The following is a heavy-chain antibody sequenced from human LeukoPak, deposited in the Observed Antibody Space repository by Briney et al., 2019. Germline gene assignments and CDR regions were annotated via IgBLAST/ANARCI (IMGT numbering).Heavy chain of an antibody. D-gene: IGHD6-19*01. CDR2: IKSKRNGGTI. V-gene: IGHV3-15*07. Sequence: GGSLRLSCTASGFTFNNAWMNWVRQPPGKGLVWVGRIKSKRNGGTIDYGAPVKDRFTISRDDSKDTLYLQMNSLNTEDTAVYYCVTGGHDSSGSYKDLDSWGQGTLVTVSS. CDR3: VTGGHDSSGSYKDLDS. CDR1: GFTFNNAW. J-gene: IGHJ4*02.